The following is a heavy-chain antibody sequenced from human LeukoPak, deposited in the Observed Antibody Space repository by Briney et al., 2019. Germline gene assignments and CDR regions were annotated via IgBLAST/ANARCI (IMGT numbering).Heavy chain of an antibody. V-gene: IGHV4-30-4*08. J-gene: IGHJ4*02. D-gene: IGHD1-26*01. CDR2: ISYSGST. Sequence: SQTLSLTCTVSGCSISSGDYYWGWIRQPPGKGLEWIVYISYSGSTYHNPSLKRRLTISVDTSKNQLSLRLSSVPAADTAVYYCARGSYYDYFDYWGQGTLVTVSS. CDR1: GCSISSGDYY. CDR3: ARGSYYDYFDY.